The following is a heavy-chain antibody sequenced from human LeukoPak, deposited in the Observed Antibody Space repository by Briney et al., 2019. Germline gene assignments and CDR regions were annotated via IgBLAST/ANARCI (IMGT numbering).Heavy chain of an antibody. D-gene: IGHD6-19*01. V-gene: IGHV1-69*13. CDR2: IIPIFGTA. Sequence: ASVKVSCKASGGTCSSYAISWVRQAPGQGLEWMGGIIPIFGTANYAQKFQGRVTITADESTSTAYMELSSLRSEDTAVYYCARDLGIAVAGSRSAEYFQHWGQGTLVTVSS. J-gene: IGHJ1*01. CDR1: GGTCSSYA. CDR3: ARDLGIAVAGSRSAEYFQH.